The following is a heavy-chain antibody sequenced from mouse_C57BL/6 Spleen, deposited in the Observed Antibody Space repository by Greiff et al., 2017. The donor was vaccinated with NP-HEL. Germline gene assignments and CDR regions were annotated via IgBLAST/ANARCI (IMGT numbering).Heavy chain of an antibody. Sequence: VQLQQSGPELVKPGASVKIPCKASGYTFTDYNMDWVKQSHGKSLEWIGDINPNNGGTNYNQKFKGKATLTVDKSSSTAYMELRSLTSEDTAVYYCARKGSNNSFAYWGQGTLVTVSA. D-gene: IGHD2-5*01. J-gene: IGHJ3*01. V-gene: IGHV1-18*01. CDR3: ARKGSNNSFAY. CDR1: GYTFTDYN. CDR2: INPNNGGT.